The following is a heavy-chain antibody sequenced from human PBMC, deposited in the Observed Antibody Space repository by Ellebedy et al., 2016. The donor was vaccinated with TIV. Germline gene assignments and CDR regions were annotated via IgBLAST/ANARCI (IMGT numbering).Heavy chain of an antibody. CDR3: ANGGFSASWYEGYFQH. V-gene: IGHV3-9*01. CDR2: ISWNSGNI. D-gene: IGHD6-13*01. J-gene: IGHJ1*01. CDR1: GFTLDDYG. Sequence: SLKISCVVSGFTLDDYGMHWVRQAPGKGLEWVAGISWNSGNIGYVDSVKGRFTISRDNAKNSLYLQMSSLRPEDTALYYCANGGFSASWYEGYFQHWGRGAVVTVSS.